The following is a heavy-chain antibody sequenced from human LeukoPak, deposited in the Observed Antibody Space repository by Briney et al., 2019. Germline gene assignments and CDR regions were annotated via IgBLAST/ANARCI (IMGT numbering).Heavy chain of an antibody. CDR3: ARRASGLNWFDP. J-gene: IGHJ5*02. D-gene: IGHD6-19*01. CDR2: INYNGNT. V-gene: IGHV4-39*07. CDR1: GDSISSTNYY. Sequence: SETLSLTCTVSGDSISSTNYYWGWIRQSPGKGLEWIALINYNGNTFYNASLKSRVTISLDTSRNRFSLNLSFVTAADTAVYYCARRASGLNWFDPWGQGTLVTVSS.